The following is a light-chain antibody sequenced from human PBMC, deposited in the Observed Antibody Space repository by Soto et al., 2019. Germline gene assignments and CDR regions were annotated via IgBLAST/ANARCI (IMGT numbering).Light chain of an antibody. CDR1: TSNVGINS. Sequence: QSALTQPPSASGTPGQRVTISCSGSTSNVGINSVFWYQHLPGTAPKLLIYRSNQRASGVPDRFSGSKSGTSASLAISGLRSEDEADYYCAAWDDSLSGQVFGGGTKVTVL. CDR3: AAWDDSLSGQV. CDR2: RSN. J-gene: IGLJ2*01. V-gene: IGLV1-47*01.